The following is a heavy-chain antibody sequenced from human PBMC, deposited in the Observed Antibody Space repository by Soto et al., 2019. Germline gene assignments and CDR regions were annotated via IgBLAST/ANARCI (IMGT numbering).Heavy chain of an antibody. J-gene: IGHJ4*02. CDR3: ARDFYYHGSGTMGGYFDY. V-gene: IGHV3-66*01. CDR1: GITVSSNY. D-gene: IGHD3-10*01. Sequence: EVQLVESGGGLVLPGGSPRLSCAASGITVSSNYMSWVRQAPGKGLEWVSVIYSGGSTYYADSVKGRFTISRDNSKNTLYGQMNSLRAEDTAVYYCARDFYYHGSGTMGGYFDYWGQGTLVTVSS. CDR2: IYSGGST.